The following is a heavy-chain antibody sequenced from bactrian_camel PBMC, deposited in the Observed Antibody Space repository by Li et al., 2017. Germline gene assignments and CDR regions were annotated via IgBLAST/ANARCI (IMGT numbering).Heavy chain of an antibody. CDR3: AADYFWASRCRLRTDFGY. J-gene: IGHJ6*01. D-gene: IGHD1*01. CDR1: GYTYSRYC. CDR2: RNSDGST. Sequence: HVQLVESGGGSVQEGGSLRLSCVASGYTYSRYCMAWFRQAPGKEREEVAHRNSDGSTIYAESVKGRFTISQDSAKKTLFLQMNSLKPEDTAMYYCAADYFWASRCRLRTDFGYRGRGTQVTVS. V-gene: IGHV3S53*01.